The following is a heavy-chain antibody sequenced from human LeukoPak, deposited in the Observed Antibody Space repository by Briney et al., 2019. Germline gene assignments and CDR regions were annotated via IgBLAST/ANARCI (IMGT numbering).Heavy chain of an antibody. Sequence: SETLSLTCIVSSGSISSYYWSWIRQPPGKGLEWIGYIYYSGSTNYNPSLKSRVTMSVDTSKNQFSLKLSSVTAADTAVYYCAKPEYSSSSGFDHWGQGTLVTVSS. D-gene: IGHD6-6*01. V-gene: IGHV4-59*01. J-gene: IGHJ4*02. CDR1: SGSISSYY. CDR3: AKPEYSSSSGFDH. CDR2: IYYSGST.